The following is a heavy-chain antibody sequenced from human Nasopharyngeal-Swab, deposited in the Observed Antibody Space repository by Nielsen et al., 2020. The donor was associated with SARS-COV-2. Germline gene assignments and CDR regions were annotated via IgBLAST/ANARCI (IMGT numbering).Heavy chain of an antibody. D-gene: IGHD3-10*01. CDR2: INHSGST. V-gene: IGHV4-34*01. CDR1: GGSFSGSY. J-gene: IGHJ3*02. Sequence: SETLSPTCALFGGSFSGSYWSWIRQPPGRGLEWIGEINHSGSTMYIPSLKSRVTISVDTSKNQFSLNLTSVTAADTAMYYCARGPALVIRKTLSSGFDIWGQGTMVTVSS. CDR3: ARGPALVIRKTLSSGFDI.